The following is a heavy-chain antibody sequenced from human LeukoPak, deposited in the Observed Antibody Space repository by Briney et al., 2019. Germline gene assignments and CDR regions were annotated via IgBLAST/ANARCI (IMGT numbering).Heavy chain of an antibody. CDR2: IDHSGTT. V-gene: IGHV4-34*01. CDR3: ARGLPYDSSGYYFDGFDH. J-gene: IGHJ4*02. Sequence: SETLSLTCAVYGGPFRDYYWNWIRQPPGKGLEWIGEIDHSGTTNYNPSLKSRVTISVDTSKNQFSLKLSSVTAADTAVYYCARGLPYDSSGYYFDGFDHWGQGTLVTVSS. CDR1: GGPFRDYY. D-gene: IGHD3-22*01.